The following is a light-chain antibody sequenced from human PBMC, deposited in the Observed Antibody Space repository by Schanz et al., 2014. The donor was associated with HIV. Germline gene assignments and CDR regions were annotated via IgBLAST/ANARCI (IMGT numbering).Light chain of an antibody. CDR1: SGHSTYA. CDR3: QTWGTGIQV. CDR2: LNSDGSH. V-gene: IGLV4-69*01. J-gene: IGLJ3*02. Sequence: QLVLTQSPSASASLGASVKLTCTLSSGHSTYAIAWHQQQPEKGPRFLMNLNSDGSHNKGDGIPDRFSGTSSGAERDLTISSLQSEDEADYYCQTWGTGIQVFGGGTQLTVL.